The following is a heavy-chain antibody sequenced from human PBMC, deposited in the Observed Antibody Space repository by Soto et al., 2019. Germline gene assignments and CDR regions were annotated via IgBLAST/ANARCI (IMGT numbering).Heavy chain of an antibody. D-gene: IGHD1-7*01. Sequence: QVQLVESGGGVVQPGRSLRLSCAASGFTFSSYGMHWVRQAPGKGLEWVAVISYDGSNKYYADSVKGRFTISRDNSKNTLYLQRNSLRAEDTAVYYCAKDEGGTTFVYYYYGMDVWGQGTTVTVSS. V-gene: IGHV3-30*18. J-gene: IGHJ6*02. CDR1: GFTFSSYG. CDR2: ISYDGSNK. CDR3: AKDEGGTTFVYYYYGMDV.